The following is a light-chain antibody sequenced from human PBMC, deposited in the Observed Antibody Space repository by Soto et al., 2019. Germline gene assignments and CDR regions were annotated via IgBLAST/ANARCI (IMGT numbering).Light chain of an antibody. CDR2: DAS. V-gene: IGKV1-33*01. CDR1: ETISTF. J-gene: IGKJ5*01. Sequence: DIQVTQSPSSLSVSVGDRVTMTCRASETISTFLNWYQVKPGKAPKLLIYDASNLEAGVPSRFRGSGSGTDFTFTISRLQPEDIATYYCQQYENLPTFGQGTRLEIK. CDR3: QQYENLPT.